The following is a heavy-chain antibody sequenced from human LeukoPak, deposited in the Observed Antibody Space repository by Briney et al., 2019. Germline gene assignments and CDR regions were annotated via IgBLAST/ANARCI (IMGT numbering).Heavy chain of an antibody. J-gene: IGHJ4*02. D-gene: IGHD6-13*01. CDR3: VKVMYISSWYDEY. CDR1: GFTFSSYA. V-gene: IGHV3-64D*06. CDR2: ISSNGGST. Sequence: GGSLRLSCSASGFTFSSYAMHWVRQAPGKGLEYVSAISSNGGSTYYTDSVKGRFTISRDNSKNTLYLQMSSLRAEDTAVYYCVKVMYISSWYDEYWGQGTLVTVSS.